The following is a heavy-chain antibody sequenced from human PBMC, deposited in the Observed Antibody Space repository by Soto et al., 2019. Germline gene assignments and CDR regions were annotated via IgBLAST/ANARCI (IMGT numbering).Heavy chain of an antibody. CDR2: VHGGGST. CDR3: AGRLTTAASLAY. D-gene: IGHD3-16*01. Sequence: VQLVESGGGLIQPGGSLRLSCAASGFTVSNNHMTWVRQAAGKGLELVSFVHGGGSTSYADSVKGRFTISRDNSKNTLYLQMHSLRAEDTAIYYCAGRLTTAASLAYWGRGTLVTVSS. CDR1: GFTVSNNH. V-gene: IGHV3-53*01. J-gene: IGHJ4*02.